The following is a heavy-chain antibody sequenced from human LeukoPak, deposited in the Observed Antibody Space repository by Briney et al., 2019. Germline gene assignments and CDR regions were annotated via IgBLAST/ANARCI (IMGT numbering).Heavy chain of an antibody. V-gene: IGHV2-5*01. CDR3: AHSLKLYGSGPFDY. CDR1: GFSLSTCGVG. Sequence: SGPTLVKPTQTLTLTCTFSGFSLSTCGVGVGWIRQPPGKALEWLALIYWNDDKRYSPSLKSRPTITKDTSKNQVVLTMTNMDPVDTATYYCAHSLKLYGSGPFDYWGQGTLVTVSS. CDR2: IYWNDDK. J-gene: IGHJ4*02. D-gene: IGHD3-10*01.